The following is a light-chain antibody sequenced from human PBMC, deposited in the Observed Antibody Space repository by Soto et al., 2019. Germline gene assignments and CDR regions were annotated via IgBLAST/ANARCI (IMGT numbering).Light chain of an antibody. V-gene: IGLV2-8*01. CDR3: SSYAVSTLVV. CDR2: EVS. J-gene: IGLJ2*01. Sequence: QSALTQPPSASGSPGQSVTISCNGTSSDVGGYNYVSWYQQHPGKAPKLMIYEVSKRPSGVPDRFSGSKSGNTASLTVSGLQAEDEADYYCSSYAVSTLVVFGGGTKLTVL. CDR1: SSDVGGYNY.